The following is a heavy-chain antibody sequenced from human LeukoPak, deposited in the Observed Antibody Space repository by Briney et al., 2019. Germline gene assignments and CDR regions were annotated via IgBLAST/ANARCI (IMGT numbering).Heavy chain of an antibody. CDR3: ARDAVPRRDGYNDY. D-gene: IGHD5-24*01. CDR1: GFTFSSCW. Sequence: GGSLRLSCAASGFTFSSCWMHWVRQAPGKGLVWVSRINSDGSSTSYADSVKGRFTISRDNAKNTLYLQMNSLRAEDTAVYYYARDAVPRRDGYNDYWGQGTLVTVSS. CDR2: INSDGSST. V-gene: IGHV3-74*01. J-gene: IGHJ4*02.